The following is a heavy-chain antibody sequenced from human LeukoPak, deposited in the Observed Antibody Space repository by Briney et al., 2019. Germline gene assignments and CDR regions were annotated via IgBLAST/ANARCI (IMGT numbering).Heavy chain of an antibody. V-gene: IGHV4-39*01. D-gene: IGHD4-17*01. CDR1: GGSISSSSYY. J-gene: IGHJ4*02. CDR3: ARRTLMTTATFFDY. Sequence: PSETLSLTCTVSGGSISSSSYYWGWIRQPPGKGLEWIGSIYYSGSTYYNPSLKSRVTISVDTSKNQFSLKLSSVTAADTAVYYCARRTLMTTATFFDYWGQGTLVTVSS. CDR2: IYYSGST.